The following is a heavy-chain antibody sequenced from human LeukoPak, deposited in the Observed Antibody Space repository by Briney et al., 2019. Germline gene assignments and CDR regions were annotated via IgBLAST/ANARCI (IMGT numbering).Heavy chain of an antibody. CDR1: GFTFSSYE. J-gene: IGHJ6*04. D-gene: IGHD2-2*01. V-gene: IGHV3-48*03. CDR3: ARLGYCSSTSCYGSGYYYYGMEV. CDR2: ISSSGSTI. Sequence: PGGSLRLSCAASGFTFSSYEMNWVRQAPGKGLEWVSYISSSGSTIYYADSVKGRFTISRDNAKNSLYLQMNSLRAEDTAVYYCARLGYCSSTSCYGSGYYYYGMEVWGKGTTVTVSS.